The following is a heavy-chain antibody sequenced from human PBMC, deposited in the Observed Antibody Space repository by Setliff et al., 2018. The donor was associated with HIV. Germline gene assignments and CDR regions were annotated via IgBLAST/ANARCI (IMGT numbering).Heavy chain of an antibody. Sequence: GASVKVSCKTSGYTFTASYLHWVRQAPGQGLQWMGWMHPNSGATKYAQKFRDRVTLTGDTSSSTAYMELSRLRSDDTAVYYCATGRDSSGYYFLADYWGRGTLVTVSS. CDR1: GYTFTASY. V-gene: IGHV1-2*02. J-gene: IGHJ4*02. CDR2: MHPNSGAT. CDR3: ATGRDSSGYYFLADY. D-gene: IGHD3-22*01.